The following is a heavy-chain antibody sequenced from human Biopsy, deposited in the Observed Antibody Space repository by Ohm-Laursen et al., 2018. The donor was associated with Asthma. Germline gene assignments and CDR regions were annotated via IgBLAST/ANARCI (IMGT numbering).Heavy chain of an antibody. CDR3: ASQSSGPDFWSGYYYLDY. J-gene: IGHJ4*02. CDR1: GFTFSSYG. Sequence: SSLRLSCAASGFTFSSYGMHWVRQAPGKGLEWVVVISYDGSNKYYADSVKGRFTISRDNSKNTLYLQMNSLRAEDTAVYYCASQSSGPDFWSGYYYLDYWGQGTLVTVSS. V-gene: IGHV3-30*03. D-gene: IGHD3-3*01. CDR2: ISYDGSNK.